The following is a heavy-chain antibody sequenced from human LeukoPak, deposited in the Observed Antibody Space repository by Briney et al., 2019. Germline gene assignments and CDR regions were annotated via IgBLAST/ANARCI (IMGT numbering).Heavy chain of an antibody. Sequence: PSETLSLTCAVYGGSSSGYYWSWIRQPPGKGLEWIGEINHSGITNYNPSLKSRVTISVDTSKNQFSLKLSSVTAADTAVYYCARATVTYYYGSGSTLPYYYYMDVWGKGTTVTVSS. CDR2: INHSGIT. CDR3: ARATVTYYYGSGSTLPYYYYMDV. D-gene: IGHD3-10*01. CDR1: GGSSSGYY. J-gene: IGHJ6*03. V-gene: IGHV4-34*01.